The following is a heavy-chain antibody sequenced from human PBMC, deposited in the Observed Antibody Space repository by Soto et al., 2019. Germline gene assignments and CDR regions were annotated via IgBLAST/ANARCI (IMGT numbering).Heavy chain of an antibody. CDR1: GGSISSGDSY. J-gene: IGHJ3*02. V-gene: IGHV4-30-4*01. Sequence: QVQLQESGPGLVKPSQTLSLTCTVSGGSISSGDSYWSWIRQPPGRGLEWIGYIYCSGSTYYTPSLKSRVPISVDTSKNQFSLKLSSVTAADTAVYYCARAAKTYYYDSSGYYYTFDIWGQGTMVTVSS. D-gene: IGHD3-22*01. CDR3: ARAAKTYYYDSSGYYYTFDI. CDR2: IYCSGST.